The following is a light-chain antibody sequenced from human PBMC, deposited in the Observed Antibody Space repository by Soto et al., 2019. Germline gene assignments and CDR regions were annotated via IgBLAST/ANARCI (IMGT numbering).Light chain of an antibody. CDR2: SDD. CDR1: NSNIGRYS. J-gene: IGLJ3*02. CDR3: APWDDNLNGPL. V-gene: IGLV1-44*01. Sequence: QSALTQPPSLSGTPGQRVTISCSGSNSNIGRYSVNWYQHFPGTAPKILIYSDDERPSGVPDRFSGSKSGTSASLAISELQSEDEAEYYCAPWDDNLNGPLFGGGTKLTVL.